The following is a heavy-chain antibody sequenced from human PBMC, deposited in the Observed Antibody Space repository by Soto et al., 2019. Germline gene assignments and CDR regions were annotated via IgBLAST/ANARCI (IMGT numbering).Heavy chain of an antibody. CDR3: AREGGSYDSGGYLIRGAFDI. CDR2: IYFRGNT. CDR1: GDSISRIDYY. Sequence: KTSETLSLTCSVSGDSISRIDYYWTWIRQHPEKGLVWIGNIYFRGNTYYSPSLESRLTISVDTSKNQFSLKLTSVTAADTAVYYCAREGGSYDSGGYLIRGAFDIWGQGTMVTVSS. V-gene: IGHV4-31*03. D-gene: IGHD3-22*01. J-gene: IGHJ3*02.